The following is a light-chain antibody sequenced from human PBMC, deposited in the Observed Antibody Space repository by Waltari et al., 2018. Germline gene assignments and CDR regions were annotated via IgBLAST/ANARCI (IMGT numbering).Light chain of an antibody. CDR1: QSVHNNY. V-gene: IGKV3-20*01. J-gene: IGKJ4*01. Sequence: EIVLTQSPGTLSLFPGERATRSCRASQSVHNNYLAWYQQKPGQAPRLLLYGASTRATAIPDRFSGSGSGTDFTLTISRLEPEDCAVYFCQQYARTPPTFGGGTKVEIK. CDR3: QQYARTPPT. CDR2: GAS.